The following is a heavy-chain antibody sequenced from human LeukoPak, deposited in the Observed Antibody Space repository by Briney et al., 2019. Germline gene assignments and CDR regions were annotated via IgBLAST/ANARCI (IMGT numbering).Heavy chain of an antibody. CDR2: IYYSGST. D-gene: IGHD2-15*01. J-gene: IGHJ4*02. V-gene: IGHV4-30-4*08. Sequence: SETLSLTCTVSGGSISSGDYYWSWIRQPPGKGLERIGYIYYSGSTYYNPSLKSRVTISVDTSKNQFSLKLSSVTAADTAVYYCARDRGYGPGYWGQGTLVTVSS. CDR3: ARDRGYGPGY. CDR1: GGSISSGDYY.